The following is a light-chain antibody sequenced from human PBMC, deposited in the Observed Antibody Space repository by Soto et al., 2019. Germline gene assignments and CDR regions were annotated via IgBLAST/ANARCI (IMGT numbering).Light chain of an antibody. CDR1: RTITTY. CDR2: AAS. J-gene: IGKJ3*01. V-gene: IGKV1-39*01. CDR3: PQSSNSPFT. Sequence: DIQMTQSPSSLSASVVDRVTITCRASRTITTYLNWYQQKSGQAPKLLINAASTFRSGVPSRLSGSRSGTDFTLTIDSLQADDFAPYFCPQSSNSPFTFGPRHKVNI.